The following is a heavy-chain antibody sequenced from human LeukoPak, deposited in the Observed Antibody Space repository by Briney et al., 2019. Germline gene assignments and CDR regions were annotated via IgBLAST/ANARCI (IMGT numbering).Heavy chain of an antibody. CDR2: VNAESTDI. D-gene: IGHD6-13*01. CDR3: ARDTFEPLVIDF. Sequence: GGSLRLSCAASGFSFRRYAMNWVRHAPGKGLEWVAYVNAESTDILYADSVRGRFTISRDNAKNSLYLQMNSLRAEDRGVYYCARDTFEPLVIDFWGQGTLVTVSS. V-gene: IGHV3-21*05. CDR1: GFSFRRYA. J-gene: IGHJ4*02.